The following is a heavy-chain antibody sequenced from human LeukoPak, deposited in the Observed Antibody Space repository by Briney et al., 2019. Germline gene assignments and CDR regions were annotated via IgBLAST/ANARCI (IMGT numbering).Heavy chain of an antibody. CDR1: GFTFSSYW. D-gene: IGHD1-26*01. CDR2: INSDGSST. Sequence: GGSLRLSCAASGFTFSSYWMHWVRQAPGKGLVWVSRINSDGSSTSYADSVKGRFTISRDNAKNTLYLQMNSLRAEDTAVYYCARALVTSRNSYGMDVWGQGTTVTVSS. CDR3: ARALVTSRNSYGMDV. J-gene: IGHJ6*02. V-gene: IGHV3-74*01.